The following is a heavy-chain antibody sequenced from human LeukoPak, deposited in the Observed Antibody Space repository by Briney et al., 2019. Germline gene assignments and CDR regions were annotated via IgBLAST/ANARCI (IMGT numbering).Heavy chain of an antibody. Sequence: GGSLRLSCAASGFXFSSYAITWVRQAPGKGLEWVSVISDSGNTYYADSVKGRFTVSRDNSKNMLFLEMNGLRVEDTAVYYCAKDPYCTNGVCPPNFDYWGQGTLVTVSS. CDR2: ISDSGNT. V-gene: IGHV3-23*01. CDR1: GFXFSSYA. CDR3: AKDPYCTNGVCPPNFDY. D-gene: IGHD2-8*01. J-gene: IGHJ4*02.